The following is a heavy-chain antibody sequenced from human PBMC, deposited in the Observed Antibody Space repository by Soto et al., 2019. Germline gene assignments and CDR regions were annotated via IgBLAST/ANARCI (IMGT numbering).Heavy chain of an antibody. CDR1: GFTFSSYG. CDR2: ISYDGSNK. V-gene: IGHV3-30*18. D-gene: IGHD5-12*01. CDR3: AKDPEVATIWDYYYGMDV. Sequence: QVQLVESGGGVVQPGRSLRLSCAASGFTFSSYGMHWVRQAPGKGLEWVAVISYDGSNKYYADSVKGRFTISRDNSKNTLYLQMNSLRAEDTAVYYCAKDPEVATIWDYYYGMDVWGQGTTVTVSS. J-gene: IGHJ6*02.